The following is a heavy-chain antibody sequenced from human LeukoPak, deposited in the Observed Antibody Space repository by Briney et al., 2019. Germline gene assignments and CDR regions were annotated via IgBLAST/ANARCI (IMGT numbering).Heavy chain of an antibody. CDR3: ARLEGTGYRGGWLDP. CDR1: GYTFTGYY. V-gene: IGHV1-2*02. Sequence: ASVKVSCKASGYTFTGYYMHWVRQAPGQGLEWMGWINPNSGGTNYAQKFQGRVTMTRDTSISTASPELRSLTSDDTAVYFCARLEGTGYRGGWLDPWGQGSLVTVSS. J-gene: IGHJ5*02. D-gene: IGHD3-9*01. CDR2: INPNSGGT.